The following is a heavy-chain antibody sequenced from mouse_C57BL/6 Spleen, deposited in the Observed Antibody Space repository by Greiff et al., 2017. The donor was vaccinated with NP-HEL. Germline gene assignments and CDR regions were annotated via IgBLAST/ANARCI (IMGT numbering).Heavy chain of an antibody. J-gene: IGHJ1*03. Sequence: EVMLVESGGGLVKPGGSLKLSCAASGFTFSSYAMSWVRQTPEKRLEWVATISDGGSYTYYPDNVKGRFTISRDNAKNNLYLQMSHLKSEDTAMYYCARDRVTTVVATRYFDVWGTGTTVTVSS. CDR3: ARDRVTTVVATRYFDV. CDR1: GFTFSSYA. D-gene: IGHD1-1*01. CDR2: ISDGGSYT. V-gene: IGHV5-4*01.